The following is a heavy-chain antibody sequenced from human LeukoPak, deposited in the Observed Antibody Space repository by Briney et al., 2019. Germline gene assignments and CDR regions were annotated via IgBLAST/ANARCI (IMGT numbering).Heavy chain of an antibody. Sequence: SETLSLTCTVSGGSISSSSFYWDWIRQPPGKGLEWIAAIYYSGSTYYNPSLKSRVTISVDTSKNQFSLRLSSVTAADTAIYYCARHGAHYYSGLGSYYTTAFDSWGQGTLVTVSS. CDR3: ARHGAHYYSGLGSYYTTAFDS. J-gene: IGHJ4*02. CDR2: IYYSGST. V-gene: IGHV4-39*01. D-gene: IGHD3-10*01. CDR1: GGSISSSSFY.